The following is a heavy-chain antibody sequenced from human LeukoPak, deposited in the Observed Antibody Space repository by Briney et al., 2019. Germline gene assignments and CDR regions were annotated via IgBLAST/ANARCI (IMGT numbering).Heavy chain of an antibody. V-gene: IGHV3-30*02. J-gene: IGHJ4*02. CDR1: GFTFSSYG. Sequence: PGGSLRLSCAASGFTFSSYGMHWVRQAPGKGLEWVAFIRYDGSNKYYADSVKGRFTISRDNSKNTLYLQMNSLRAGDTAVYYCAKDHSSSWYDYFDYWGQGTLVTVSS. CDR3: AKDHSSSWYDYFDY. CDR2: IRYDGSNK. D-gene: IGHD6-13*01.